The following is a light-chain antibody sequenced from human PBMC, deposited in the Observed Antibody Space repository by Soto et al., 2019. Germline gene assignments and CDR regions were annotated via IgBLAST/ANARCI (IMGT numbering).Light chain of an antibody. CDR1: QSVSSSY. CDR2: GES. J-gene: IGKJ1*01. V-gene: IGKV3-15*01. Sequence: EFVLTQSPGTRSLSPGERATLSCRASQSVSSSYLAWYQQKPGQAPRLLIYGESTRATGVPARFGGSGSGTDFTLTISSLQSDDFAVYYCQQSNNWPPTFGQGTKVDIK. CDR3: QQSNNWPPT.